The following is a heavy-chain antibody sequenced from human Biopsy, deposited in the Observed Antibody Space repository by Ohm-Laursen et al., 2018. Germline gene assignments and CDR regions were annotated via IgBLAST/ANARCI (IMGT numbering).Heavy chain of an antibody. CDR1: GFKFDDYG. CDR2: ISWNSGSI. Sequence: SLRLSCAASGFKFDDYGMNCVRQVPGKGLEWVSRISWNSGSIGYVDSVKGRFTISRDNAKNSLYLQMNSLKAEDTALYYCARGYYDIGTGYHYDVFDFWGRGTLVTVSS. D-gene: IGHD3-9*01. J-gene: IGHJ3*01. CDR3: ARGYYDIGTGYHYDVFDF. V-gene: IGHV3-9*01.